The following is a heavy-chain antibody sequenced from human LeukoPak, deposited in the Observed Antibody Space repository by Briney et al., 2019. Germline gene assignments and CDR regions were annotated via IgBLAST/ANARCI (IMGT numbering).Heavy chain of an antibody. D-gene: IGHD2-21*01. Sequence: PGGSLRLSCAASGFTFSSYAMSWVRQAPGKGLEWVSAISGSGGSTYYADSVKGRFTISRDNSKNTLYLQMNSLRVEDTAVYYCAKVITWSTKPFDIWGQGTMVTVSS. CDR1: GFTFSSYA. CDR2: ISGSGGST. CDR3: AKVITWSTKPFDI. J-gene: IGHJ3*02. V-gene: IGHV3-23*01.